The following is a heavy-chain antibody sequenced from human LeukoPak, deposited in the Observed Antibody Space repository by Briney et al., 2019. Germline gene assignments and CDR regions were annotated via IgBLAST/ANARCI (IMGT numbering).Heavy chain of an antibody. V-gene: IGHV1-46*01. CDR2: INPSGGST. CDR3: ARVANQTFDI. J-gene: IGHJ3*02. Sequence: ASVSLSCKASGYTFTRYYMHWVRQAPGQGLEWMGIINPSGGSTSYAQKFQGRVTMTRDTSTSTVYMELSSLRSEDTAVYYCARVANQTFDIWGQGTMVTVSS. CDR1: GYTFTRYY. D-gene: IGHD2-21*01.